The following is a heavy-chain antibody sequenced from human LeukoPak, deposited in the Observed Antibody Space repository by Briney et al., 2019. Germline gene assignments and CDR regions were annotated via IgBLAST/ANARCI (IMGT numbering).Heavy chain of an antibody. CDR2: VKPDGTDK. CDR3: ARDSGDRTVDY. Sequence: GGSLRLSCAASGFTFSSYWMSWVRQAPGKGLEWVANVKPDGTDKYYVDSVEGRFTVSRDNAKNSLYLQMNSLRVDDTAVYYCARDSGDRTVDYWGLGTLVTVSS. D-gene: IGHD3-10*01. V-gene: IGHV3-7*01. J-gene: IGHJ4*02. CDR1: GFTFSSYW.